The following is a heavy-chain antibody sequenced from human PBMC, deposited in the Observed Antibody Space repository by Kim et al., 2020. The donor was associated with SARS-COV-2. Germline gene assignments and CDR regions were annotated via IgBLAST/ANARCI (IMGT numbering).Heavy chain of an antibody. Sequence: SETLSLTCSISGDSISTNNWWNWLRQTPGQALEWLGEIYHTGSVNYSPSLKSRVTMSIDKSNTQYSLELSSVTAADTAEYYCASGSGYSHSSLWGQGTL. J-gene: IGHJ4*02. D-gene: IGHD3-22*01. V-gene: IGHV4-4*02. CDR1: GDSISTNNW. CDR3: ASGSGYSHSSL. CDR2: IYHTGSV.